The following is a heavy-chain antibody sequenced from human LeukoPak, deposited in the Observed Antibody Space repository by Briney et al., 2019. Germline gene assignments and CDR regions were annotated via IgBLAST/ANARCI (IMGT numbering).Heavy chain of an antibody. D-gene: IGHD2-15*01. Sequence: GESLKISCKGSGYSFTSYWIGWVRQMPGKGLEWMGIIYPGDSDTRYSPSFQGQVTISADKSISTAYLQWSSLKASDTAMYYCARVNCSGGSCNEYFQHWGQGTLVTVSS. CDR1: GYSFTSYW. J-gene: IGHJ1*01. CDR2: IYPGDSDT. V-gene: IGHV5-51*01. CDR3: ARVNCSGGSCNEYFQH.